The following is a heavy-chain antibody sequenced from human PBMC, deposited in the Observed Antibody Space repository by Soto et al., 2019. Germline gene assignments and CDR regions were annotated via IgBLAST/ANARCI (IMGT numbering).Heavy chain of an antibody. J-gene: IGHJ4*02. CDR3: ARDHLLQYPWTLVDY. D-gene: IGHD2-2*01. CDR2: ISYDGSNK. CDR1: GVSVRSYA. V-gene: IGHV3-30-3*01. Sequence: PGGSPRLSCAASGVSVRSYAMHWVRQAPGKGLEWVAVISYDGSNKYYADSVKGRFTISRDNSKNTLYLQMNSLRAEDTAVYYCARDHLLQYPWTLVDYWGQGTLVTVSS.